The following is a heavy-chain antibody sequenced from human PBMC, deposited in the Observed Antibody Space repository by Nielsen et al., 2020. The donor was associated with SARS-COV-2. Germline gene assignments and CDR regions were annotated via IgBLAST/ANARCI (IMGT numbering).Heavy chain of an antibody. CDR3: ARTYYSSSSTYYYYYTDV. CDR1: GYSFTSYW. J-gene: IGHJ6*03. D-gene: IGHD6-6*01. V-gene: IGHV5-51*01. CDR2: IYPGDSDT. Sequence: GESLKISCKGSGYSFTSYWIGWVRQMPGKGLEWMGIIYPGDSDTRYSPSFQGQVTISADKSISTAYLQWSSLKASDTAMYYCARTYYSSSSTYYYYYTDVWGKGTTVTVSS.